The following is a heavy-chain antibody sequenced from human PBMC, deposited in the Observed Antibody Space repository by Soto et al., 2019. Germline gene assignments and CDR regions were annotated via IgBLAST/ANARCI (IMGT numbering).Heavy chain of an antibody. V-gene: IGHV4-59*01. CDR2: IYYSGST. CDR1: GGSISSYY. Sequence: SETLSLTCTVSGGSISSYYWSWIRQPPGKGLEWIGYIYYSGSTNYNPSLKSRVTISVDTSKNQFSLKLSSVTAADTAVYYCARLYYYDSSGYSPPAIVYWGQVTLVTVS. D-gene: IGHD3-22*01. J-gene: IGHJ4*02. CDR3: ARLYYYDSSGYSPPAIVY.